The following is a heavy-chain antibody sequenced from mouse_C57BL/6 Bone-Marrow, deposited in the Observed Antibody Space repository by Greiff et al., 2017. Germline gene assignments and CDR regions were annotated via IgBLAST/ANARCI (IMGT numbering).Heavy chain of an antibody. J-gene: IGHJ2*01. Sequence: QVQLQQPGAELVKPGASVKLSCKASGYTFTSYWMHWLKQRPGQGLEWIGMIHPNSGSTNYNEKFKSKATLTVDKSSSTAYMQLSSLTSEDSAVYYCARLRFITTVVATDYWGQGTTLTVSS. D-gene: IGHD1-1*01. CDR1: GYTFTSYW. CDR3: ARLRFITTVVATDY. CDR2: IHPNSGST. V-gene: IGHV1-64*01.